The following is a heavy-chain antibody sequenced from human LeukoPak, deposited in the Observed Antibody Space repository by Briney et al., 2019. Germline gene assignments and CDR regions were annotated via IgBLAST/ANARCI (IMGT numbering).Heavy chain of an antibody. V-gene: IGHV3-30*03. D-gene: IGHD6-13*01. CDR2: ISYDGSNK. Sequence: GGSLRLSCAASGFTFSSYGMHWVRQAPGKGLEWVAVISYDGSNKYYADSVKGRFTISRDNAKNSLYLQMNSLRAEDTAVYYCASRSEAAALGAFDIWGQGTMVTVSS. CDR1: GFTFSSYG. J-gene: IGHJ3*02. CDR3: ASRSEAAALGAFDI.